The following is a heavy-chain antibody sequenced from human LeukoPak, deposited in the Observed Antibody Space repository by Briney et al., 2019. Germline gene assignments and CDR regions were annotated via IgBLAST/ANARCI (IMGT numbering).Heavy chain of an antibody. CDR3: AKGRSGWYEGLDY. CDR2: ISHGGGSA. Sequence: GGSLRLSCTASGFTFSTCAMTWVRQAPGKGLEWVSVISHGGGSAWYADSVKGRFTISRDNSKSTLFLQMNSLRADDTAIYYCAKGRSGWYEGLDYWGQGILVTVSS. CDR1: GFTFSTCA. V-gene: IGHV3-23*01. J-gene: IGHJ4*02. D-gene: IGHD6-19*01.